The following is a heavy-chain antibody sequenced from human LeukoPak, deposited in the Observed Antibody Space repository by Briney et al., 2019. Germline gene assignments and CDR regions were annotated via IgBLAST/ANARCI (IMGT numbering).Heavy chain of an antibody. CDR2: IKQDGSEK. CDR1: GFTFSSYW. CDR3: ARGVVYPVNDAFDI. Sequence: GGSLRLSCAASGFTFSSYWMSWVRQAPGKGLEWVANIKQDGSEKYYVDSVKGRFTISRDNAKNSLYLQMDSLRAEDTAVYYCARGVVYPVNDAFDIWGQGTMVTVSS. D-gene: IGHD2-8*02. V-gene: IGHV3-7*01. J-gene: IGHJ3*02.